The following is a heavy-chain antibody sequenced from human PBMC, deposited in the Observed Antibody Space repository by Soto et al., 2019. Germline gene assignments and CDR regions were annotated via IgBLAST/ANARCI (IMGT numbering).Heavy chain of an antibody. J-gene: IGHJ3*02. CDR1: GGSISSGRYY. V-gene: IGHV4-31*03. CDR2: IYYTGTT. Sequence: QVQLQESGPGLVKPSQTLSLTCTVSGGSISSGRYYWSWIRQYPGKGLEWIGYIYYTGTTYYKPSLKSRAAMTAHTSQDLSSLELTAVTAADTAVYYCAGDAGTGRDACDIWGQGTVVTVPS. CDR3: AGDAGTGRDACDI.